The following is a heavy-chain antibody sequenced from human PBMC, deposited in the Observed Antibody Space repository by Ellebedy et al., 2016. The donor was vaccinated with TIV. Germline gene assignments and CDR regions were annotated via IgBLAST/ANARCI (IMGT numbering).Heavy chain of an antibody. V-gene: IGHV3-74*01. CDR2: ISSDGSTT. CDR1: GFTFSNYW. CDR3: AKGAR. Sequence: GGSLRLXXTASGFTFSNYWMHWVRQVPGKGLVWVSSISSDGSTTGYADSVKGRFTISRDISKNTVYLQMNSLRVEDTAVYHCAKGARWGRGTLVTVSS. J-gene: IGHJ4*02.